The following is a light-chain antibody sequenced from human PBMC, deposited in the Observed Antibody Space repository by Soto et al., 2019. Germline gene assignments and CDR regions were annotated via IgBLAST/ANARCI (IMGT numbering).Light chain of an antibody. CDR3: QQYYSTPWT. CDR1: QSISNF. V-gene: IGKV1-39*01. CDR2: GAS. Sequence: DIEMTQSPSSLSASVGDRVTITCRASQSISNFLSWYRKSPGRAPELLIYGASTLQSGVPSRFSGSGSGTDFTLTISSLQAEDVAVYYCQQYYSTPWTFGQGTKVEI. J-gene: IGKJ1*01.